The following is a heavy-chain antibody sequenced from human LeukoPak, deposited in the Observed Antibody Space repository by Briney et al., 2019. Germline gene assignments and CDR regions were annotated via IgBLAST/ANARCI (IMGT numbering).Heavy chain of an antibody. D-gene: IGHD4-17*01. CDR3: AKSRGTTRSSFDY. Sequence: GGSLRLSCAASGFSFVDYAMLWVRLAPGEGLEWVSHISWNSGSIGYAHYVKGRFTISRDNAKNSLYLQMNSLRAEDTAFYFCAKSRGTTRSSFDYWGQGALVTVCS. V-gene: IGHV3-9*01. CDR2: ISWNSGSI. J-gene: IGHJ4*02. CDR1: GFSFVDYA.